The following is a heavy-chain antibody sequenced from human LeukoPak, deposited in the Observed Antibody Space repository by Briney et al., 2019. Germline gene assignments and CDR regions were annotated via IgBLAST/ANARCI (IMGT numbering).Heavy chain of an antibody. CDR3: AKDPGYRDF. CDR1: GFTFSNYG. D-gene: IGHD5-18*01. CDR2: IRNDGSNN. Sequence: PGGSLRLSCAASGFTFSNYGMHWARQAPGKGLEWVAYIRNDGSNNYYEDSVKGRFTISRDNSKNTLYLQMNSLRAEDTAMYFCAKDPGYRDFWGQGTLVTVSS. J-gene: IGHJ4*02. V-gene: IGHV3-30*02.